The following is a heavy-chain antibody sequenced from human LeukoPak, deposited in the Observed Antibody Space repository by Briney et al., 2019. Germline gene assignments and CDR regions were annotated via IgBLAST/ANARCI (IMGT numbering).Heavy chain of an antibody. CDR1: GFTFSSYG. V-gene: IGHV3-30*18. CDR2: ISYDGSNK. D-gene: IGHD6-19*01. J-gene: IGHJ4*02. Sequence: GGSLRLSCAASGFTFSSYGMHWVRQAPGKGLEWVAVISYDGSNKYYADSVKGRFTTSRDNSMNTLYLQMNSLRAEDTAVYYCAKDVLQRIAVAGYYFDYWGQGTLVTVSS. CDR3: AKDVLQRIAVAGYYFDY.